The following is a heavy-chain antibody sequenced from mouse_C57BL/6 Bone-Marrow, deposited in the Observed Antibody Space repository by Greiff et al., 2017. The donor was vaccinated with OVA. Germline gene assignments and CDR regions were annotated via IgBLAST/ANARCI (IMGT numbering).Heavy chain of an antibody. V-gene: IGHV1-22*01. Sequence: VQLQQSGPELVKPGASVKMSCKASGYTFTDYNMHWVKQSHGKSLEWIGYINPNNGGTSYNQKFKGKATLTVNKSSSTAYMELRSLTSEDSAVYYCATYNNYAWFAYWGQGTLVTVSA. J-gene: IGHJ3*01. D-gene: IGHD2-5*01. CDR2: INPNNGGT. CDR1: GYTFTDYN. CDR3: ATYNNYAWFAY.